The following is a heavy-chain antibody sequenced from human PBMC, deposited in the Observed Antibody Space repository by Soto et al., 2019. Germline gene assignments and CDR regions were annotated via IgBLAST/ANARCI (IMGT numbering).Heavy chain of an antibody. CDR1: GGSVSSGSYY. D-gene: IGHD2-8*01. CDR3: AGDYCTNGVCYNDY. V-gene: IGHV4-61*01. CDR2: IYYSGST. Sequence: SETLSLTCTVSGGSVSSGSYYWSWIRQPPGKGLEWIGYIYYSGSTNYNPSLKSRVTISVDTSKDQFSLKLSSVTAADTAVYYCAGDYCTNGVCYNDYWGQGTLVTVSS. J-gene: IGHJ4*02.